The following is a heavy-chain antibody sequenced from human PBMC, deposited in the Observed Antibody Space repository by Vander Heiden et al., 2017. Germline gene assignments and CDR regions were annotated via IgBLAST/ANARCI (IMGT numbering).Heavy chain of an antibody. J-gene: IGHJ4*02. Sequence: QVQLQESGPGLVKPSETLSLTCTVSGASIYSSTYYWGWIRQPPGKGLEWIGHVFYTGTTYYNPSRRSRVSISVDTSKNQFSLRLRSVKAEDTAVYYCARLTWGCNYYIIPDYWGQGTLVEVS. CDR3: ARLTWGCNYYIIPDY. V-gene: IGHV4-39*01. CDR1: GASIYSSTYY. CDR2: VFYTGTT. D-gene: IGHD4-4*01.